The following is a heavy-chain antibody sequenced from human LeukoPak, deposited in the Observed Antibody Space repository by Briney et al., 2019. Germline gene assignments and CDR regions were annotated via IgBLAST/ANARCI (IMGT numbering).Heavy chain of an antibody. CDR3: ARVVVAAERVVDNDAFDI. CDR2: VFHSGST. J-gene: IGHJ3*02. D-gene: IGHD2-15*01. V-gene: IGHV4-4*02. Sequence: SGTLSLTCAVSGGSISSSNWWSWIRQPPGKGLEWIGSVFHSGSTYYNPSLKSRLTISVDTSKNQFSLRLTSVTAADTAVYYCARVVVAAERVVDNDAFDIWGQGTMVTVSS. CDR1: GGSISSSNW.